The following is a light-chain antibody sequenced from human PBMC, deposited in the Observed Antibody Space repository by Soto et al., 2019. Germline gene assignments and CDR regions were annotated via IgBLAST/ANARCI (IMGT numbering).Light chain of an antibody. CDR1: SSDVGGYNY. Sequence: QSVLTQPPSASGSPGQSVTISCTGTSSDVGGYNYVSWYQQHPGKAPKLMIYEVSNRPSGVSSRFSGSKSGNTASLTISGLQAEDEADYYCSSYTRSSTLVVFGGGTKLTVL. J-gene: IGLJ2*01. CDR2: EVS. V-gene: IGLV2-14*01. CDR3: SSYTRSSTLVV.